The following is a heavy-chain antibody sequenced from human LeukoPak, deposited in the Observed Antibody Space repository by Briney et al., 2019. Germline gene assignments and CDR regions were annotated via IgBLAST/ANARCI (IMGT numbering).Heavy chain of an antibody. CDR3: ATDRGYSSFDY. V-gene: IGHV3-11*04. D-gene: IGHD3-22*01. Sequence: GGSLRLSCAASGFTFSDYYMSWIRQAPGKGLEWVSYISSSGSTIYYADSVKGRLTISRDNAKNSLYLQMNSLRAEDTAVYYCATDRGYSSFDYWGQGTLVTVSS. CDR1: GFTFSDYY. J-gene: IGHJ4*02. CDR2: ISSSGSTI.